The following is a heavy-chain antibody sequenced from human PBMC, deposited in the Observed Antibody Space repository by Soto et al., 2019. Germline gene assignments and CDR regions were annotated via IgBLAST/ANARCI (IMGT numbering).Heavy chain of an antibody. V-gene: IGHV4-39*01. CDR2: IYYIGNT. CDR1: GASISNRSFY. D-gene: IGHD4-17*01. J-gene: IGHJ4*02. CDR3: ASGTGDYHFIDQ. Sequence: QLQLQESGPGLVRPSETLSLTCTVSGASISNRSFYWDWIRQSPGKGLEWLGAIYYIGNTYYNPSLKSRLTLSMDPPQNQCSLKLDFVTAADTAVYFWASGTGDYHFIDQWGQGTLVTVSS.